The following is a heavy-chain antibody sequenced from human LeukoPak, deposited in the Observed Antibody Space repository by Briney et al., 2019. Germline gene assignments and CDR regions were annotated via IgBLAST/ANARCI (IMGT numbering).Heavy chain of an antibody. Sequence: GGSLRLSCAASGFTFSSYSMNWVRQAPGKGLEWVSHITASGTAMFYADSVKGRFTISRDNAKNSLYLQMNSLRDEDTAVYYCASSGSYGFDYWGQGTLVTVSS. CDR3: ASSGSYGFDY. V-gene: IGHV3-48*02. J-gene: IGHJ4*02. CDR2: ITASGTAM. CDR1: GFTFSSYS. D-gene: IGHD1-26*01.